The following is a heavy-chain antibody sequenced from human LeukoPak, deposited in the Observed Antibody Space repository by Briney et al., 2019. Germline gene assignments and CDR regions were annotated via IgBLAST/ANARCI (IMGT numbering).Heavy chain of an antibody. J-gene: IGHJ3*01. V-gene: IGHV3-74*01. D-gene: IGHD3-10*01. CDR2: INLDGSNT. Sequence: GGSLILSCAASGFTFSSHWMHWVRQVPGRGLVWVSRINLDGSNTIYADSVKGRFTISRDNAKNTLHLQMSSLRAEDTALYYCARDRTDDVGRNYHPMFDLWGQGTMVTVSS. CDR3: ARDRTDDVGRNYHPMFDL. CDR1: GFTFSSHW.